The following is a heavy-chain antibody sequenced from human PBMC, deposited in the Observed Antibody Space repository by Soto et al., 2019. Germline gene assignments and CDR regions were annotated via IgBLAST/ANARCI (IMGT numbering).Heavy chain of an antibody. CDR2: FDPEDGET. CDR1: GYTRTELS. D-gene: IGHD3-3*01. CDR3: AADDFLSGSPIY. V-gene: IGHV1-24*01. J-gene: IGHJ4*03. Sequence: ASVKLSCKVSGYTRTELSMHWVRQAPGKGLEWMGGFDPEDGETIYAQKFPGRVTMTEDTSTDTAYMELSSLRSEDTAVYYCAADDFLSGSPIYWGQGTMVTVSS.